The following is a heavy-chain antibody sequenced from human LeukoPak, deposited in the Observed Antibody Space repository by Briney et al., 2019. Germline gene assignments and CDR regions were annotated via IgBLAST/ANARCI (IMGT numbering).Heavy chain of an antibody. J-gene: IGHJ4*02. CDR1: GFIFVSYS. CDR3: ARAPYFSGIKEFDY. CDR2: ISSSSSYI. V-gene: IGHV3-21*01. Sequence: PGGSLRLSCAASGFIFVSYSMNCVRQAPGKGLEWVSSISSSSSYIYYADSVKGRFTISRDNAKNSLYLQMNSLRAEDTAVYYSARAPYFSGIKEFDYWGQGTLVTVSS. D-gene: IGHD3-10*01.